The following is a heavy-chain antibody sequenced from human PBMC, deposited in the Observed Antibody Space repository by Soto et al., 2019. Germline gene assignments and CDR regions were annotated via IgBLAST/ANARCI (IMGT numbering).Heavy chain of an antibody. D-gene: IGHD2-15*01. CDR1: GGTFNNYA. J-gene: IGHJ3*02. Sequence: QVQLVQSGAEVKKPGSSVKVSCKASGGTFNNYAVSWVRQAPGQGLEWMGGIVPMFPTTNYAQKFQGRVTITADESTSTAYMKLTSLSFEDTAVYYCAGGEGIATIGGPLDIGVQGTMVTVS. CDR3: AGGEGIATIGGPLDI. V-gene: IGHV1-69*01. CDR2: IVPMFPTT.